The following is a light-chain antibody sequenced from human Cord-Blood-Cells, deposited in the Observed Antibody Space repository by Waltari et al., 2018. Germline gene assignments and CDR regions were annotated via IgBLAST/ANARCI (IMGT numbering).Light chain of an antibody. CDR3: AAWDDSLRGV. J-gene: IGLJ3*02. CDR1: SSNIGSNY. Sequence: QSVLTQPPSASGTPGQRVTISCSGSSSNIGSNYVYWYQQLPGTAPKLLIYRNNRRPSGVPDRFSGSKAGTSASLAISGLRSEDEADSYCAAWDDSLRGVFGGGTKLTVL. CDR2: RNN. V-gene: IGLV1-47*01.